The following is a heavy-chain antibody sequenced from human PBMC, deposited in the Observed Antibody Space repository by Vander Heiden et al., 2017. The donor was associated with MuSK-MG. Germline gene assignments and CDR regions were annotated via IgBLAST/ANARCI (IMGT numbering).Heavy chain of an antibody. CDR2: MDYGGYT. CDR1: GASISSSAFY. V-gene: IGHV4-39*01. D-gene: IGHD6-6*01. J-gene: IGHJ4*02. CDR3: GRLVGGRHVDY. Sequence: QLQLQESGPGQVKPSETLSLTCSVSGASISSSAFYWGWIRQPPGKGLNWLANMDYGGYTYSNPALGGRVIISVDTSKNQFSLRLSSVTAADTAVYYCGRLVGGRHVDYWGPGTLVTVSS.